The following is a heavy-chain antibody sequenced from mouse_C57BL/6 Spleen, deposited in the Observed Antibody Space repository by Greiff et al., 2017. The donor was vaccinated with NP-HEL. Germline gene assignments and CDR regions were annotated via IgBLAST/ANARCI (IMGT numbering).Heavy chain of an antibody. V-gene: IGHV5-16*01. D-gene: IGHD2-3*01. Sequence: EVMLVESEGGLVQPGSSMKLSCTASGFTFSDYYMAWVRPVPEKGLEWVANINYDGSSTYYLDSLKSRFIISRDNAKNILYLQMSSLKSEDTATYYCARVCCGYFYYFDYWGQGTTRTVSS. J-gene: IGHJ2*01. CDR2: INYDGSST. CDR3: ARVCCGYFYYFDY. CDR1: GFTFSDYY.